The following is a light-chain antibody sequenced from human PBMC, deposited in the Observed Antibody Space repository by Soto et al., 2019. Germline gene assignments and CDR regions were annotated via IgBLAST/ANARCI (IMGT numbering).Light chain of an antibody. V-gene: IGLV2-23*01. Sequence: QSVLTQPASVSGSPGQSITISCTGTSSDVGSYNHVSWYQQHPGKAPKLMIYEGSKRPSGVSNRFSGSKSGNTASLTNSGLQAEDEADYYCCSYAGSSLWVFGGGTKLTVL. CDR2: EGS. J-gene: IGLJ3*02. CDR3: CSYAGSSLWV. CDR1: SSDVGSYNH.